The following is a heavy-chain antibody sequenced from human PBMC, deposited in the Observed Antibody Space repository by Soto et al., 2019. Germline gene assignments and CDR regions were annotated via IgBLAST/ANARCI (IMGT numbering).Heavy chain of an antibody. CDR3: ARGTAAGTWSHREYYGMDV. V-gene: IGHV1-69*01. CDR2: IIPIFGTA. Sequence: QVQLVQSGAEVKKPGSSVKVSCKASGGTFSSYAISWVRQAPGQGLGWMGGIIPIFGTANYAQKFQGRVTITADESTSTAYMELSSLRSEDTAVYYCARGTAAGTWSHREYYGMDVWGQGTTVTVSS. D-gene: IGHD6-13*01. CDR1: GGTFSSYA. J-gene: IGHJ6*02.